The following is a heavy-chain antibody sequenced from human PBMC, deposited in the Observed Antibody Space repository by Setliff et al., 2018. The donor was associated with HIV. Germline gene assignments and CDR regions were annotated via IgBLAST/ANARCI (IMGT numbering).Heavy chain of an antibody. J-gene: IGHJ4*02. CDR2: IYNSGTT. Sequence: SETLSLTCTVSGGSISSGDYYWSWIRQPPGKGLEWIGYIYNSGTTYYNPSLKSRVTISVDTSKNQFSLKLSSVTAADTAMYHCARIREYSRGWFIEYWGQGTLVTVSS. CDR1: GGSISSGDYY. V-gene: IGHV4-30-4*08. D-gene: IGHD6-19*01. CDR3: ARIREYSRGWFIEY.